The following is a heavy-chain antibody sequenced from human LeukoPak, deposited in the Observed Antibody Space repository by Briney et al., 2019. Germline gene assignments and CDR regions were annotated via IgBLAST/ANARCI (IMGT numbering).Heavy chain of an antibody. CDR2: ISGSGGST. CDR1: GFTFSSYA. Sequence: PGGSLRLSCAASGFTFSSYAMSWVRQAPGKGLEWVSAISGSGGSTYYADSVKGRFTISRDNSKNTLYLQMNSLRAEDTAVYYCAKDPRRYSSSWYGGDYWGQGTLVTVSS. J-gene: IGHJ4*02. CDR3: AKDPRRYSSSWYGGDY. V-gene: IGHV3-23*01. D-gene: IGHD6-13*01.